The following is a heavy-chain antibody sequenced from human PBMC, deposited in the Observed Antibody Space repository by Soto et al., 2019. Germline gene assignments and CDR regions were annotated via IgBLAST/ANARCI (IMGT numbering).Heavy chain of an antibody. J-gene: IGHJ5*02. CDR1: GGSISSGDYY. V-gene: IGHV4-30-4*01. CDR3: ARGSPVVTPVANWFDP. D-gene: IGHD2-21*02. CDR2: IYYSGST. Sequence: QVQLQESGPGLVKPSQTLSLTCTVSGGSISSGDYYWSWIRQPPGKGLEWIGYIYYSGSTYYNPSLKRRVTISXXTXKXXFSLKLSSVTAADTAVYYCARGSPVVTPVANWFDPWGQGTLVTVSS.